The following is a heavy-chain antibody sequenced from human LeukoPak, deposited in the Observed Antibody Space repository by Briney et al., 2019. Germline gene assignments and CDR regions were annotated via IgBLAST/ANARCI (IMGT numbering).Heavy chain of an antibody. D-gene: IGHD6-13*01. V-gene: IGHV4-38-2*02. CDR1: GYSIRSDYY. CDR3: ARDPPAAAGDY. CDR2: MHHSGST. Sequence: SETLSLTCSVYGYSIRSDYYWGWIRQPPGKGLEWIGAMHHSGSTYYNPSLKSRASISIDTSKNEFSLKLRSVTAADTAVYYCARDPPAAAGDYWGQGTLVTVSS. J-gene: IGHJ4*02.